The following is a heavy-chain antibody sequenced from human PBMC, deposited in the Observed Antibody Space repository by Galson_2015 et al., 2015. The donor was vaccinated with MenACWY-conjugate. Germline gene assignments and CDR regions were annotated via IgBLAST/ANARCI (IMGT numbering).Heavy chain of an antibody. D-gene: IGHD3-22*01. J-gene: IGHJ4*02. CDR2: ISSSGAYI. Sequence: SLRLSCAASGFTFSTFMMNWVRQAPGKGLEWVSTISSSGAYIYYADSVKGRFTVSRDNTKQTLSLQMDSPTVDDTAVYYCARGQPPDYYDFDYWGQGTFVTVSS. V-gene: IGHV3-21*01. CDR3: ARGQPPDYYDFDY. CDR1: GFTFSTFM.